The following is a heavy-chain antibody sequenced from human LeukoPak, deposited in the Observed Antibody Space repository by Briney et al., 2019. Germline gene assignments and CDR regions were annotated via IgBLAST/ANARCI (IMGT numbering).Heavy chain of an antibody. CDR1: GGSISSSSYY. D-gene: IGHD6-19*01. V-gene: IGHV4-39*01. CDR3: ARNFRDSSGSLIDY. CDR2: IYYSGST. Sequence: SETLSLTCTVSGGSISSSSYYWGWIRQPPGKGLEWIGSIYYSGSTYDNPSPKSRVTISVDTSNNQFSLKLSSVTAADTAVYYCARNFRDSSGSLIDYWGQGTLVTVSS. J-gene: IGHJ4*02.